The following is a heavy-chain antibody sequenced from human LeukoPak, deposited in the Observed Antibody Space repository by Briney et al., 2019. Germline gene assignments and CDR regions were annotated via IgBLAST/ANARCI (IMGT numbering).Heavy chain of an antibody. J-gene: IGHJ4*02. V-gene: IGHV3-23*01. CDR2: ISGSGGST. Sequence: GGSLRLSCAASGFTFSSYAMSWVRQAPGKGLEWVSAISGSGGSTYYADSVKGRFTISRDNSKNTLYLQMNSLRAEDTAVYYCAKFFQSSSWFDLDYWGQGTLVTVSS. CDR3: AKFFQSSSWFDLDY. D-gene: IGHD6-13*01. CDR1: GFTFSSYA.